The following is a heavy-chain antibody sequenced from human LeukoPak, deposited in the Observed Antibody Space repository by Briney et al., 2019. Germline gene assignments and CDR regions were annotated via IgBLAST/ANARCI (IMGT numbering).Heavy chain of an antibody. J-gene: IGHJ4*02. V-gene: IGHV4-38-2*01. Sequence: PSETLSLTCAVSGYSISSGYYWGWIRQPPGKGLEWIGSIYHSGSTYYNPSLKSRVTISVDTSKNQFSLKLSSVTAADTAVYYCARGSYGYHWDYWGQGTLVTVSS. CDR1: GYSISSGYY. D-gene: IGHD5-18*01. CDR3: ARGSYGYHWDY. CDR2: IYHSGST.